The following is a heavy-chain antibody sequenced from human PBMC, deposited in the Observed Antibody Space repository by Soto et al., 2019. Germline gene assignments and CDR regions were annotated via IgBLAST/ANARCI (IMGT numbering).Heavy chain of an antibody. D-gene: IGHD6-19*01. CDR3: ARDKAPGIAVAGTRGRGFDY. V-gene: IGHV1-69*13. CDR1: GGTFSSYA. Sequence: SVKVSCKASGGTFSSYAISWVRQAPGQGLEWMGGIIPIFGTANYAQKFQGRVTITADESTSTAYMELSSLRSEDTAVYYCARDKAPGIAVAGTRGRGFDYWGQGTLVTVSS. J-gene: IGHJ4*02. CDR2: IIPIFGTA.